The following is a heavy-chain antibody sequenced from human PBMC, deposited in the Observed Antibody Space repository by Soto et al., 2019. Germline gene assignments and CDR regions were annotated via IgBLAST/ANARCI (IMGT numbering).Heavy chain of an antibody. CDR3: ASTVTKWTTGGDAFDI. V-gene: IGHV1-18*01. D-gene: IGHD4-17*01. Sequence: QVQLVQSGAEVKKPGASVKVSCKASGYTFTSYGISWVRQAPGQGLEWMGWISAYNGNTNYAQKLQGRVTMTTDTSTSTAYMELRSLRSDDTAVYYCASTVTKWTTGGDAFDIWGQGTMVTVSS. J-gene: IGHJ3*02. CDR2: ISAYNGNT. CDR1: GYTFTSYG.